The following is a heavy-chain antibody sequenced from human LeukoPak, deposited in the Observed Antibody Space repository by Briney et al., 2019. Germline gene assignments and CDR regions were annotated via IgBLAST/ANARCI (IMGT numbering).Heavy chain of an antibody. CDR1: GVTLSSNH. J-gene: IGHJ4*02. CDR2: IYSGGGT. V-gene: IGHV3-66*01. Sequence: GGSLTLACPVSGVTLSSNHMSWVRQADGKGLEWVSAIYSGGGTYYADSVKGRFTLSRDISKNTLYLQMNSLRAEDTDVYYCVRDASWGQGTLVTVSS. CDR3: VRDAS.